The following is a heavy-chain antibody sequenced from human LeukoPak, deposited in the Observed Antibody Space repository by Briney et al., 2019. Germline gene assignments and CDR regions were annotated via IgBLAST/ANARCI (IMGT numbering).Heavy chain of an antibody. CDR2: ISRSSTTV. V-gene: IGHV3-48*01. Sequence: GGSLRLSCAASGFTFSYYSMNWVRQAPGKGLVWVSYISRSSTTVYYADSVKGRFTISRDNAKNSLFLQMNSLRAEDTAVYYCASSGIQEFIYGPGIDAFDIWGQGTLVTVSS. J-gene: IGHJ3*02. D-gene: IGHD3-10*01. CDR1: GFTFSYYS. CDR3: ASSGIQEFIYGPGIDAFDI.